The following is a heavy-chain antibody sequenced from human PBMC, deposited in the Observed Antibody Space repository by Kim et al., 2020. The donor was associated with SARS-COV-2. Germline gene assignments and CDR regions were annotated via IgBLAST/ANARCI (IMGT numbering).Heavy chain of an antibody. CDR2: IYYSGST. V-gene: IGHV4-31*03. D-gene: IGHD3-10*01. CDR3: ARDLKYGSGSYYYGMDV. Sequence: SETLSLTCTVSGGSISSGGYYWSWIRQHPGKGLEWIGYIYYSGSTYYNPSLKSRVTISVDTSKNQFSLKLSSVTAADTAVYYCARDLKYGSGSYYYGMDVWGQGTTVTVSS. J-gene: IGHJ6*02. CDR1: GGSISSGGYY.